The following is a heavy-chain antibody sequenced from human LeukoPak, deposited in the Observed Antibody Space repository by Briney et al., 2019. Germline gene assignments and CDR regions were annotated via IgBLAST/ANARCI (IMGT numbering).Heavy chain of an antibody. CDR2: ISYSGNT. V-gene: IGHV4-59*01. CDR1: GGSISNYF. D-gene: IGHD6-6*01. Sequence: SETLSLTCSVSGGSISNYFWCWIRQPPGKGLEWIGFISYSGNTNYNPSLKSRVTISADTSKNQFSLKLSSVTAADTAVYSCARAREYSSSSGRAYYLDSWGQGILVTVSS. CDR3: ARAREYSSSSGRAYYLDS. J-gene: IGHJ4*02.